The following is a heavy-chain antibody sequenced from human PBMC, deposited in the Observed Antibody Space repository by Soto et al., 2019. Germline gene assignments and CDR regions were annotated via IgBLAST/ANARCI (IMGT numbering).Heavy chain of an antibody. J-gene: IGHJ6*02. CDR2: IIPIFGTA. D-gene: IGHD3-10*01. Sequence: GASVKVSCKASGGTFSSYAISWVRQAPGQGLEWMGGIIPIFGTANYAQKFQGRVTITADESTSTAYMELSSLRSEDTAVYYCARDLRQGWTRYYYYGMDVWGQGTTVTVSS. CDR1: GGTFSSYA. CDR3: ARDLRQGWTRYYYYGMDV. V-gene: IGHV1-69*13.